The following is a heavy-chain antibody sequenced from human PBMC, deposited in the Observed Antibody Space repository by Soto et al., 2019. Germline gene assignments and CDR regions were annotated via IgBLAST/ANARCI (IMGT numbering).Heavy chain of an antibody. D-gene: IGHD6-13*01. CDR1: GGTFSSYA. J-gene: IGHJ6*02. CDR3: GRGPSPRAPAGGTPYYYAMDV. Sequence: ASVKVSCKASGGTFSSYAISWVRQAPGQGLEWMGWMNPINGATGTARRFQGRVSLSRNTATGTAYLELTSLRSDDTAVYYCGRGPSPRAPAGGTPYYYAMDVWGQGTTVTVSS. CDR2: MNPINGAT. V-gene: IGHV1-8*02.